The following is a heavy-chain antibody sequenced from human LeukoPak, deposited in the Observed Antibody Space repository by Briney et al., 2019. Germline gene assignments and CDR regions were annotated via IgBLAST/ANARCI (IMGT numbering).Heavy chain of an antibody. D-gene: IGHD2-15*01. Sequence: ASVKVSCKASGHTFTGYYMHWVRQAPGQGLEWMGWINPNSGGTNYAQKLQGRVTMTRDTSISTAYMELSRLRSDDTAVYYCARDQGYCSGGSCYYNWFDPWGQGTLVTVSS. J-gene: IGHJ5*02. V-gene: IGHV1-2*02. CDR3: ARDQGYCSGGSCYYNWFDP. CDR1: GHTFTGYY. CDR2: INPNSGGT.